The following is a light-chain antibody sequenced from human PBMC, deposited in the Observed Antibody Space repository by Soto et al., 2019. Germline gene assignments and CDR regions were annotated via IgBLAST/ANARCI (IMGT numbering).Light chain of an antibody. V-gene: IGKV1-5*03. CDR2: KAS. Sequence: DIQMTQSPSTLSASVGDRVTITCRASQSISNWLAWYQQKPGKAPKVLIYKASILESGVPSRFSGSGSGTEFTLTISSLQPDDFATYYCQQANSFPLTFGGGTKVEIK. J-gene: IGKJ4*01. CDR3: QQANSFPLT. CDR1: QSISNW.